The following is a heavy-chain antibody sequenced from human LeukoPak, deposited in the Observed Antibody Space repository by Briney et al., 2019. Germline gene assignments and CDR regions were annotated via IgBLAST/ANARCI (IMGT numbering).Heavy chain of an antibody. J-gene: IGHJ4*02. CDR3: AKDLYGDYDFDC. CDR1: GFTFNNYA. V-gene: IGHV3-23*01. CDR2: ITSSGST. Sequence: GASLRLSCAASGFTFNNYAMNWVRQASGKGLEWVSVITSSGSTYYADSVKGRFTISRDNSKNTLYLQMNSLRAEDTAIYYCAKDLYGDYDFDCWGRGTLVTVSS. D-gene: IGHD4-17*01.